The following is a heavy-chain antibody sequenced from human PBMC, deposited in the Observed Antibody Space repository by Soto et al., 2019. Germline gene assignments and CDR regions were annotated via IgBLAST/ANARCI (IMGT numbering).Heavy chain of an antibody. CDR1: GGTFSSYA. CDR3: AGPADWNDAFDI. CDR2: IIPIFGTA. D-gene: IGHD1-1*01. J-gene: IGHJ3*02. Sequence: SVKVSCKASGGTFSSYAISWVRQAPGQGLEWMGGIIPIFGTANYAQKFQGRVTIIADESTSTAYMELSSLRSEETAVYYCAGPADWNDAFDIWGQGTMVTVSS. V-gene: IGHV1-69*13.